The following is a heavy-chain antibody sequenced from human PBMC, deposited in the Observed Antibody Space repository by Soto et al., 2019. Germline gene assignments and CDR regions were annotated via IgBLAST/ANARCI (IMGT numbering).Heavy chain of an antibody. J-gene: IGHJ6*02. V-gene: IGHV3-30*18. CDR2: ISYDGSNK. Sequence: GGSLRLSCAASGFTFSSYGMHWVRQAPGKGLEWVAVISYDGSNKYYADSVKGRFTISRDNSKNTLYLQMNSLRAEDTAVYYCAKDEVVAATRGLGMDVWGQGTTVTVSS. CDR1: GFTFSSYG. D-gene: IGHD2-15*01. CDR3: AKDEVVAATRGLGMDV.